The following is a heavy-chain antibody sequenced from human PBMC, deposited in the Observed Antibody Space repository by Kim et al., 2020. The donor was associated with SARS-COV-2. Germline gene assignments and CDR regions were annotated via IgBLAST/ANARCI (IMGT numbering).Heavy chain of an antibody. V-gene: IGHV3-15*01. CDR1: GFTFNNAW. J-gene: IGHJ4*02. D-gene: IGHD1-26*01. CDR2: IKSKNGCATT. Sequence: GGSLRLSCAASGFTFNNAWMSWVRQAPGKGLEWVGRIKSKNGCATTDYAATGKGRITIERDESKNTLLLQMNRQKTEDTAVYDCNPFPSYGGSHPFDYWGQGTLVTVSS. CDR3: NPFPSYGGSHPFDY.